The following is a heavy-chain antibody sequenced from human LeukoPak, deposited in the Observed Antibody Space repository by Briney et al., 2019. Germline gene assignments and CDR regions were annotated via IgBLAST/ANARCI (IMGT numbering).Heavy chain of an antibody. CDR2: INPNSGGT. CDR1: GYTFTGYY. V-gene: IGHV1-2*02. D-gene: IGHD3-9*01. Sequence: ASVKVSCKASGYTFTGYYVHWVRQAPGQGLEWMGWINPNSGGTNYAQKFQGRVTMTRDTSISTAYMELSRLRSDDTAVYYCASGYDILTGYPFDYWGQGTLVTVSS. J-gene: IGHJ4*02. CDR3: ASGYDILTGYPFDY.